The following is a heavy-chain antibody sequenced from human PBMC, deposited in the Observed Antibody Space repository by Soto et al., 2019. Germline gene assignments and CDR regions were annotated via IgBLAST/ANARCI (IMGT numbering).Heavy chain of an antibody. CDR1: GGSVSSGNYY. D-gene: IGHD3-22*01. V-gene: IGHV4-61*01. CDR2: IYRSGST. J-gene: IGHJ6*02. CDR3: AKSYDCSCYYYYATDG. Sequence: QVQLQGSGPGLVKPSETLSLTCTVSGGSVSSGNYYWNWIRQTPGKGLEWIGYIYRSGSTKYNPSLKVRVTISLGTSKNQFPLNLGTVTAADTAVYYCAKSYDCSCYYYYATDGWGQGATVTVSS.